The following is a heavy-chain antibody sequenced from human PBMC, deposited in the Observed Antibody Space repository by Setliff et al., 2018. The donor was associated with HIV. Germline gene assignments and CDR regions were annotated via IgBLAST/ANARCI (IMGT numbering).Heavy chain of an antibody. CDR1: GESSNDYY. J-gene: IGHJ4*02. V-gene: IGHV4-34*01. CDR2: IHHTGHI. D-gene: IGHD3-10*01. Sequence: SETLSLTCAFYGESSNDYYWNWIRQPPGKGLEWIGEIHHTGHINNHPSFKSRVTISLDTSKNQFSLRLSSVTAGDTAVYYCTRRRGPMVRGVDPTPSYYFDYWGQGTLVTVSS. CDR3: TRRRGPMVRGVDPTPSYYFDY.